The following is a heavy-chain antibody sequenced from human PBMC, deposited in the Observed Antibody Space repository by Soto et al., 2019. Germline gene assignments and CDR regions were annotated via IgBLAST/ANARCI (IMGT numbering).Heavy chain of an antibody. Sequence: GGSMRLSCAASGFTFSSCAMGGVRQAPGKGLEWVSDIIDSGGSTYYADSVKGRFTISRDNSKSTLYLQMNSLRAEDTALYYCAKGRRYYYYYGVDVWGQGTTVTVSS. CDR2: IIDSGGST. CDR3: AKGRRYYYYYGVDV. J-gene: IGHJ6*02. CDR1: GFTFSSCA. V-gene: IGHV3-23*01.